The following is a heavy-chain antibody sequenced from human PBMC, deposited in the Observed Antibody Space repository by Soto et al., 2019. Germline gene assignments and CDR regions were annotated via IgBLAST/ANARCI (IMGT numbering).Heavy chain of an antibody. V-gene: IGHV3-15*07. CDR1: GFTFSNAW. CDR3: ARVKILQLENIFDY. CDR2: IKSKTDGGTT. D-gene: IGHD1-1*01. J-gene: IGHJ4*02. Sequence: PWGSLRLSCAASGFTFSNAWMNWVRQAPGKGLEWVGRIKSKTDGGTTDYAAPVKGRFTISRDDSKNTLYLQMNSLKTEDTAVYFCARVKILQLENIFDYWGQGALVTVSS.